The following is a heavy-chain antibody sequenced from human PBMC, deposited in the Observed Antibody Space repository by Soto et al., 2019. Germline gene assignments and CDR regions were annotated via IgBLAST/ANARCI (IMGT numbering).Heavy chain of an antibody. Sequence: QVQLQESGPGLVKPSQTLSLTCTVSGGSISSGDYYWSWIRQPPGKGLEWIGYIYYSGSTYYNPSLKSRLTISADTSKDQYSLRLSSVTAADTAVYYCASRGTTTYCSGGNCYARGFDYWGQGTLVTVSS. J-gene: IGHJ4*02. CDR2: IYYSGST. V-gene: IGHV4-30-4*01. CDR3: ASRGTTTYCSGGNCYARGFDY. D-gene: IGHD2-15*01. CDR1: GGSISSGDYY.